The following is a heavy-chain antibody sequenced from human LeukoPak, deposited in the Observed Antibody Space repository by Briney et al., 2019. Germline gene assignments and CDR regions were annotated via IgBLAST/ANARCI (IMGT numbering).Heavy chain of an antibody. CDR3: ARGYYDSRSGLHNWFDP. V-gene: IGHV4-31*03. Sequence: PSQTLSLTCTVSGGSIGSGGYYWSWIRQHPGKGLEWIGYIYYSGSTYYNPSLKSRVTISVDTSKNQFSLKLSSVTAADTAVYYCARGYYDSRSGLHNWFDPWGQGTLVTVSS. CDR1: GGSIGSGGYY. CDR2: IYYSGST. D-gene: IGHD3-22*01. J-gene: IGHJ5*02.